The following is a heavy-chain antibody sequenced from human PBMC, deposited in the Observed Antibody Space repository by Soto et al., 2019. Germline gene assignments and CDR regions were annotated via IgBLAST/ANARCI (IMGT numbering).Heavy chain of an antibody. Sequence: ASVKVSCKASGGTFSSYAISWVRQAPGQGLEWMGIINPSGGSTSYAQKFQGRVTMTRDTSTSTVYMELSSLRSEDTAVYYCETAVVVIAIRGAEYFQHWGQGTLVTVSS. CDR3: ETAVVVIAIRGAEYFQH. CDR2: INPSGGST. V-gene: IGHV1-46*01. D-gene: IGHD2-21*01. J-gene: IGHJ1*01. CDR1: GGTFSSYA.